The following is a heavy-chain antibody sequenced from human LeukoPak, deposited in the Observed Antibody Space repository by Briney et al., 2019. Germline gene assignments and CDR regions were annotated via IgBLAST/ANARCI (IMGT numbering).Heavy chain of an antibody. Sequence: SETLSLTCTVSGYSISSGYYWGWVRQSPGKGLEWIGTIYHSGTTYYNPSIKSRLGISMDTSKNQFSLKLTSVTAADTAVYFCVRDLVYGNIDYWGQGTLVTVSS. D-gene: IGHD2-8*01. V-gene: IGHV4-38-2*02. CDR1: GYSISSGYY. J-gene: IGHJ4*02. CDR2: IYHSGTT. CDR3: VRDLVYGNIDY.